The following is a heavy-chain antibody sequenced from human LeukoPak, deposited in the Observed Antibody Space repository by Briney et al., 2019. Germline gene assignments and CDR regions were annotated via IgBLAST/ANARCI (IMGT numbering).Heavy chain of an antibody. CDR1: GFTFSSYE. J-gene: IGHJ4*02. CDR3: AREGRAARRYFDY. D-gene: IGHD6-6*01. CDR2: INWNGGST. Sequence: GGSLRLSCAASGFTFSSYEMNWVRQAPGKGLEWVSGINWNGGSTGYADSVKGRFTISRDNAKNSLYLQMNSLRAEDTALYYCAREGRAARRYFDYWGQGTLVTVSS. V-gene: IGHV3-20*04.